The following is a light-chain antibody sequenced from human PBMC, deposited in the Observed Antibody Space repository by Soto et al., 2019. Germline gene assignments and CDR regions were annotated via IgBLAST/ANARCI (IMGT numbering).Light chain of an antibody. V-gene: IGKV1-5*01. CDR3: QQYNTYLS. CDR2: HAS. CDR1: QSISRW. J-gene: IGKJ1*01. Sequence: DIQMTQSPSTLSASVGNRVTISCRASQSISRWLAWYQQKPGKAPTLLIYHASTLESGAPSRFSGSGAETEFTLTISSLLTDDVATYYCQQYNTYLSFGQGTKVGIK.